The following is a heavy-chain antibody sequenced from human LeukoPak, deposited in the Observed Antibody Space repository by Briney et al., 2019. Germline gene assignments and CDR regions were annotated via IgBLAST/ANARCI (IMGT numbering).Heavy chain of an antibody. CDR2: ISRNAGST. CDR3: AKDRSLEYYYGSGTYSY. V-gene: IGHV3-23*01. CDR1: GFTFSTYA. Sequence: SGGSLRLSCAASGFTFSTYAMTWVRQAPGKGLEWVSSISRNAGSTYYADYVKGRFTISRDNSKNTLYLQMSSLRAEDTAVYYCAKDRSLEYYYGSGTYSYWGQGTLATVSS. J-gene: IGHJ4*02. D-gene: IGHD3-10*01.